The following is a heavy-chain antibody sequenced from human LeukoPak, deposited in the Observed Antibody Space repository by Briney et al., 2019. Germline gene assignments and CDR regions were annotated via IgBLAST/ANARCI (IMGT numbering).Heavy chain of an antibody. CDR2: IYSGGST. CDR3: ARETHGDLTY. J-gene: IGHJ4*02. CDR1: GFTVSSNY. D-gene: IGHD4-17*01. Sequence: PGGSLRLSCAASGFTVSSNYMSWVRQAPGKGLEWVSVIYSGGSTYYADSVKGRFTISRDNSKNTMYLQMNSLRAEDTAVYYCARETHGDLTYWGQGTLVTVSS. V-gene: IGHV3-66*01.